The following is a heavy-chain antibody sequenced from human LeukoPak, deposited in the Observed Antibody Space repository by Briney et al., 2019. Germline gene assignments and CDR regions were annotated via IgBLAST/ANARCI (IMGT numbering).Heavy chain of an antibody. Sequence: SETLSLTCTVPGGSISSGDYYWSWIRQPPGKGLEWIGYIYYSGSTYYNPSLKSRVTISVDTSKNQFSLKLSSVTAADTAVYYCAREGDYDILTGYYVPYYFDYWGQGTLVTVSS. CDR3: AREGDYDILTGYYVPYYFDY. D-gene: IGHD3-9*01. CDR2: IYYSGST. V-gene: IGHV4-30-4*01. J-gene: IGHJ4*02. CDR1: GGSISSGDYY.